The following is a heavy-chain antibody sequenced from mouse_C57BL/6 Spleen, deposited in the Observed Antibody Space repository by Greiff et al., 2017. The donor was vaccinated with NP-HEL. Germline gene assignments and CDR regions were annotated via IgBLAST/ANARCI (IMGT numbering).Heavy chain of an antibody. Sequence: QVQLQQPGAELVKPGASVKLSCKASGYTFTSYWMHWVKQRPGQGLEWIGMIHPNSGSTNYNEKFKSKATLTVDKSSSTAYMQLSSLTSEDSAVYYCARSADYYGSSYYAMDYWGKGTSVTVSS. CDR3: ARSADYYGSSYYAMDY. V-gene: IGHV1-64*01. J-gene: IGHJ4*01. D-gene: IGHD1-1*01. CDR1: GYTFTSYW. CDR2: IHPNSGST.